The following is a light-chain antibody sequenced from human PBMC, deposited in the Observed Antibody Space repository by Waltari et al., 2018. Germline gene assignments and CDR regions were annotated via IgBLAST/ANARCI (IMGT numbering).Light chain of an antibody. Sequence: SYELTQPPSVSASLGQMARITCSGEALAKNYAYWYQQKPGQFPVVVIYKDNERPSGTPERFSGSSSGTIVTLTLSGVQAEDEADYYCLSPDSSVTYHWIFGGGTKLTVL. V-gene: IGLV3-16*01. CDR1: ALAKNY. CDR2: KDN. J-gene: IGLJ2*01. CDR3: LSPDSSVTYHWI.